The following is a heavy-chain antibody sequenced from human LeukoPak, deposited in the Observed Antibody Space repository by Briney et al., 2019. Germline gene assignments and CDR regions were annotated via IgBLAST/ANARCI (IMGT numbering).Heavy chain of an antibody. Sequence: PSETLSLTCTVSGGSISSYYWSWIRQPPGKGLEWIGNIYHSGSTYYNHFNSSLKSRVTISIDTSKNQFSLRLTSVTAADTAVYYCAPYDSDGGLFDYWGQGTLVTVSS. CDR3: APYDSDGGLFDY. D-gene: IGHD3-22*01. J-gene: IGHJ4*02. CDR2: IYHSGST. V-gene: IGHV4-59*01. CDR1: GGSISSYY.